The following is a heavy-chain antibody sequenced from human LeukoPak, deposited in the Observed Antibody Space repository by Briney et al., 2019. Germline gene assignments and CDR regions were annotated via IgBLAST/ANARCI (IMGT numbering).Heavy chain of an antibody. D-gene: IGHD6-6*01. CDR3: ARGASRAVRIAARPRGGGGWHYFDY. CDR2: MNPNSGNT. Sequence: ASVKVSCKASGYTFTSYDINWVRQATGQGLKWMGWMNPNSGNTGYAQKFQVRVTITRNTSISTAYMELSSLRSEDTAVYYCARGASRAVRIAARPRGGGGWHYFDYWGQGTLVTVSS. V-gene: IGHV1-8*03. CDR1: GYTFTSYD. J-gene: IGHJ4*02.